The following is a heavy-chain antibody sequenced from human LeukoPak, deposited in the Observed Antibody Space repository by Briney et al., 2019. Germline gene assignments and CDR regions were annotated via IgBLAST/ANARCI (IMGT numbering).Heavy chain of an antibody. CDR2: ISAYNGNT. D-gene: IGHD2-2*01. J-gene: IGHJ5*02. CDR3: ARGPKTAALNWFDP. V-gene: IGHV1-18*01. Sequence: ASVKVSCKASGYTFTSYGISWVRQAPGQGLEWMGWISAYNGNTNYAQKLQGRATMTTDTSTSTAYMELRSLRSDDTAVYYCARGPKTAALNWFDPWGQGTLVTVSS. CDR1: GYTFTSYG.